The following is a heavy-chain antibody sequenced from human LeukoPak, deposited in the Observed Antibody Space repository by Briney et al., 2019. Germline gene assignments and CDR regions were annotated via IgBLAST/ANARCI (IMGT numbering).Heavy chain of an antibody. CDR1: GFTFSIYA. D-gene: IGHD4-17*01. J-gene: IGHJ4*02. V-gene: IGHV3-30*04. CDR3: ARNEYGTYYFGY. CDR2: ISYDGSDK. Sequence: GGSLRLSCAASGFTFSIYAMHWVRQAPGKGLEWVAVISYDGSDKYYADSVKGRFTISRDNSKHTLYVQMNSLRAEDTALYYCARNEYGTYYFGYWGQGTLVTVSS.